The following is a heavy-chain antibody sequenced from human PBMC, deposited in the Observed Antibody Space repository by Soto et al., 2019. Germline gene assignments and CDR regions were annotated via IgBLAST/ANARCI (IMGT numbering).Heavy chain of an antibody. CDR3: ARDKSRYYQYYYYYGMDV. CDR1: GYTFTGYY. Sequence: QVQLVQSGAEVKKPGASVKVSCKASGYTFTGYYMHWVRQAPGQGLEWMGWINPNSGGTNYAQKFQGRVTMTRDTSIRTAYLELRRLRSDATAVYYCARDKSRYYQYYYYYGMDVWGQGTTVTVSS. J-gene: IGHJ6*02. V-gene: IGHV1-2*02. CDR2: INPNSGGT. D-gene: IGHD3-22*01.